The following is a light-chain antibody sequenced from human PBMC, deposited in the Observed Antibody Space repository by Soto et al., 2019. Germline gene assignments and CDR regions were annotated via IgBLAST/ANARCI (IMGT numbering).Light chain of an antibody. J-gene: IGKJ3*01. CDR2: GAS. Sequence: EIVLTQSPGTLSLSPGERATLSCRASQSVSSSYLAWYQQKPGQAPRLLIYGASSRATGIPGRFSGSGSGTDFPLTISRLEPEDFAVYYCQQYGRSAFTFGPGTKVDIK. CDR3: QQYGRSAFT. V-gene: IGKV3-20*01. CDR1: QSVSSSY.